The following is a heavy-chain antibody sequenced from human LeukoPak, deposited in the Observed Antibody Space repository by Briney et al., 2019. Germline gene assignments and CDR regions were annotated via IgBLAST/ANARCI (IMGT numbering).Heavy chain of an antibody. CDR1: GGSISSYY. J-gene: IGHJ4*02. Sequence: SETLSLTCTVSGGSISSYYWSWIRQPPGKGLEWIGYIYYSGSTNYNPSLKSRVTISVDTSKNQFTLKLSSVTAADTAVYYCAKPDSSVWYGRGFDYWGQGTLVTVSS. CDR3: AKPDSSVWYGRGFDY. V-gene: IGHV4-59*01. D-gene: IGHD6-13*01. CDR2: IYYSGST.